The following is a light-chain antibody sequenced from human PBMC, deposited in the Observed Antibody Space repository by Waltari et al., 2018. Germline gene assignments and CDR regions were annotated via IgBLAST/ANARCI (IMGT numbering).Light chain of an antibody. Sequence: QSALTQPASVSGSPGQSITISRTGTSADVGDYNLVSWYQQHPGKAPKLMIYVVATRPSGVSNRFSGSKSGNTASLTISGLQAEDEADYYCCSYAASSTWVFGGGTKLTVL. CDR2: VVA. CDR3: CSYAASSTWV. J-gene: IGLJ3*02. V-gene: IGLV2-23*02. CDR1: SADVGDYNL.